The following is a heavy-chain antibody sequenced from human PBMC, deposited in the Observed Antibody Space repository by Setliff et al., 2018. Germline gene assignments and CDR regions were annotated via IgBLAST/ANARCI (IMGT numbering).Heavy chain of an antibody. D-gene: IGHD3-10*01. CDR2: IFQSGNT. CDR1: GSSIISDYY. CDR3: ATLLANYGSGMDV. J-gene: IGHJ6*02. Sequence: KTSETLSLTCAVSGSSIISDYYWVWIRQPPGRGLEWIGSIFQSGNTYYNPSLKSRVTTSVDTSKNQFSLKVNSVTAADTAVYYCATLLANYGSGMDVWGQGTTVT. V-gene: IGHV4-38-2*01.